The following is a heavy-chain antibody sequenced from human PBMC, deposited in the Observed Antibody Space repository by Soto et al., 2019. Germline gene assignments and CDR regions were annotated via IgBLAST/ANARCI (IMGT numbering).Heavy chain of an antibody. D-gene: IGHD2-15*01. V-gene: IGHV1-3*01. CDR3: ARDSFFSPVVAATHLDY. J-gene: IGHJ4*02. Sequence: ALVEVSCKASGYTFTCYAMYWARPARGHRLEWMGWINAGNGNTKYSQKFQGRVTITRDTSASTAYMELSSRRSEDTAVYYCARDSFFSPVVAATHLDYWGQGTLVTVSS. CDR1: GYTFTCYA. CDR2: INAGNGNT.